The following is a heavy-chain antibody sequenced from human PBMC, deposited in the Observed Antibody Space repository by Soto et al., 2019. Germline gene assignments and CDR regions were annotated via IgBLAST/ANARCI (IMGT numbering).Heavy chain of an antibody. Sequence: GASLKVSCKASGYTFTSYYMHWVRQAPGQGLEWMGIINPSGGSTSYAQKFQGRVTMTRDTSTSTVYMELSSLRSEDTAVYYCATEDVDIVMVYYYSYYGMDVWGQGTTGTVSS. CDR3: ATEDVDIVMVYYYSYYGMDV. J-gene: IGHJ6*02. D-gene: IGHD5-18*01. V-gene: IGHV1-46*01. CDR1: GYTFTSYY. CDR2: INPSGGST.